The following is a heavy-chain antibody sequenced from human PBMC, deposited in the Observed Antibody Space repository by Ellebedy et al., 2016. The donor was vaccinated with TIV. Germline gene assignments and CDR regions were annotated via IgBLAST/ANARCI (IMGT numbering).Heavy chain of an antibody. J-gene: IGHJ4*02. D-gene: IGHD6-19*01. Sequence: SETLSLTCTVSGGSIRSSNYFWGWIRQPPGKGLEWIGSVFYSGSPYYNPSLKSRVTMSVDTSNNQFSLKLSSVTAADTAVYYCTTEAGGSSGWSPFDYWGQGTLVTVSS. CDR3: TTEAGGSSGWSPFDY. V-gene: IGHV4-39*07. CDR2: VFYSGSP. CDR1: GGSIRSSNYF.